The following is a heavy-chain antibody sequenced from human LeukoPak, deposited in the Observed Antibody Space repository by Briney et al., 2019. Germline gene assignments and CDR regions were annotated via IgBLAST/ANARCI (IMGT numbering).Heavy chain of an antibody. CDR2: ISYDGSNK. J-gene: IGHJ4*02. CDR3: AKGTGYSYGLEYYFDY. Sequence: GGSLRLSCAASGFTLSSYGMHWVRQAPGKGLEWVAVISYDGSNKYYADSVKGRFTISRDNSKNTLYLQMNSLRAEDTAVYYCAKGTGYSYGLEYYFDYWGQGTLVTVSS. CDR1: GFTLSSYG. D-gene: IGHD5-18*01. V-gene: IGHV3-30*18.